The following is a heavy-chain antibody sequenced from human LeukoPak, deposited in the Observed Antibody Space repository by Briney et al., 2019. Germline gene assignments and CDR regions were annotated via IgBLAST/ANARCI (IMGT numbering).Heavy chain of an antibody. CDR1: GGSISTNKYY. V-gene: IGHV4-39*01. D-gene: IGHD1-26*01. CDR2: IYYSGST. CDR3: ATPYSGGYQGLDI. Sequence: PSETLSLTCTVSGGSISTNKYYWGWIPQPPGKGLEWIGSIYYSGSTYYNPTLKSRVTIFVDTSKNQFSLKLSSVTAADTAVYYCATPYSGGYQGLDIWGQGTMVTVS. J-gene: IGHJ3*02.